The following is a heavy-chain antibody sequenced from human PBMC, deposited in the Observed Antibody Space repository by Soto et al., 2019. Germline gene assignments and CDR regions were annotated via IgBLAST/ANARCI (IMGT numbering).Heavy chain of an antibody. V-gene: IGHV3-33*01. CDR3: ARDDQDLRYDSSCYAASIDY. CDR2: IWYDGSNK. J-gene: IGHJ4*02. CDR1: GVTFSSYG. Sequence: QVQLVESGGVVVQPGMSLRLSCAASGVTFSSYGMHWVRQAPGKGLEWVAVIWYDGSNKYYADSVKGRFTISRDNSKNTLYLQMNSLRAEDTAVYYCARDDQDLRYDSSCYAASIDYWGQGTLVTVSS. D-gene: IGHD3-22*01.